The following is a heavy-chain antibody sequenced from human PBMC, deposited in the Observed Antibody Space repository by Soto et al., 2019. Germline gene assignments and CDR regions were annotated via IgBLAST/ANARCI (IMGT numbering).Heavy chain of an antibody. CDR2: VSSTGSS. CDR1: GASISNYY. V-gene: IGHV4-4*07. Sequence: PETLSPTCTLAGASISNYYWSWIRPSAEKLLEWIGRVSSTGSSYYNPSLKGRVTISVDTSKNQVSLNLTSVTAADTAVYYCARGVPAAGTDWFDPWGQGTLVTVSS. CDR3: ARGVPAAGTDWFDP. D-gene: IGHD6-13*01. J-gene: IGHJ5*02.